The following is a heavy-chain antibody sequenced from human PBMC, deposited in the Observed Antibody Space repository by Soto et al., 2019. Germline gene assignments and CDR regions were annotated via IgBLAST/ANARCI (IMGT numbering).Heavy chain of an antibody. CDR2: ISAYNGNT. CDR3: VSFGPYYDFWSGYPNFDC. Sequence: GASVKVSCKASGYTFTSYGVSWVRQAPGQGLEWMGWISAYNGNTNYAQKLQGRVTMTTDTSTSTAYMELRSLTSDDTAVYYCVSFGPYYDFWSGYPNFDCWGQGTQVTVSS. V-gene: IGHV1-18*01. J-gene: IGHJ4*02. CDR1: GYTFTSYG. D-gene: IGHD3-3*01.